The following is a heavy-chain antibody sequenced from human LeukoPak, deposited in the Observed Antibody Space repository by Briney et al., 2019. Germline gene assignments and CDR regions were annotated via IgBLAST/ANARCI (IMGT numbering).Heavy chain of an antibody. CDR3: VRSQQLYGSGSHDAFDI. CDR2: IYYSGST. V-gene: IGHV4-59*12. CDR1: GGSISSYY. D-gene: IGHD3-10*01. J-gene: IGHJ3*02. Sequence: SETLSLTCTVSGGSISSYYWSWIRQPPGKGLEWIGSIYYSGSTYYNPSLKSRVTISVDTSKNQFSLKLSSVTAADTAVYYCVRSQQLYGSGSHDAFDIWGQGTMVTVSS.